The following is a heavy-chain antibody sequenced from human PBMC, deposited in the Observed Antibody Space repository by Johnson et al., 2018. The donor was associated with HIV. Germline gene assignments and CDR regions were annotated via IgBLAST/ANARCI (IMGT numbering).Heavy chain of an antibody. CDR2: ISYDGSNE. J-gene: IGHJ3*02. CDR3: ARDKGRGAFDI. Sequence: QVQLVESGGGVVQPGRSLRLSCAASGFTFSSYAMHWVRQAPGKGLEWVAVISYDGSNEYYADSVKGRFTISRANSKNTLYLQRNSLRAEDTAVYYCARDKGRGAFDIWGQGTMVTVSS. V-gene: IGHV3-30-3*01. D-gene: IGHD3-10*01. CDR1: GFTFSSYA.